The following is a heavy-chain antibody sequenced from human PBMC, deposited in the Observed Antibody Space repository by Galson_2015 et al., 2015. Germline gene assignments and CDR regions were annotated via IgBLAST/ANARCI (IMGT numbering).Heavy chain of an antibody. Sequence: SLRLSCAASGFTFSSYAMHWVRQAPGKGLEWVAIIWYDGSNKYYGDSVKGRFTISRDNSKNTLYLQMNSLRAEDTAAYYCARDSSYCTGGVCYYFDYWGQGTLVTVSS. J-gene: IGHJ4*02. CDR2: IWYDGSNK. CDR1: GFTFSSYA. D-gene: IGHD2-8*02. CDR3: ARDSSYCTGGVCYYFDY. V-gene: IGHV3-33*01.